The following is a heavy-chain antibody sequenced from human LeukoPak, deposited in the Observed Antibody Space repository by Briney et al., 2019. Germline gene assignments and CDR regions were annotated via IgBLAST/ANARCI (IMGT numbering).Heavy chain of an antibody. Sequence: GGSLRLACAAAGFTFSSYSMNWVRQAPGKGREWVSSIRSSSSYIYYADSVKGRFPISRDNAKNSLYLQMNSLRAEDTAVYYCARGADIVVVVAATDGNWFDPWGQGTLVTVSS. D-gene: IGHD2-15*01. V-gene: IGHV3-21*01. CDR3: ARGADIVVVVAATDGNWFDP. CDR1: GFTFSSYS. J-gene: IGHJ5*02. CDR2: IRSSSSYI.